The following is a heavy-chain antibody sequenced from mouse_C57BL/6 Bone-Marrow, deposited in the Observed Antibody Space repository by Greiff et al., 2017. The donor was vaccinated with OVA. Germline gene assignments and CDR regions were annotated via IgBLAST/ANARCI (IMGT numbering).Heavy chain of an antibody. Sequence: QVQLQQPGAELVRPGSSVKLSCKASGYTFTSYWLDWVKQRPGQGLEWIGNIYPSDSETHYNQKFKDKATLTVDKSSSTAYMQLSSLTSEDSAVYYCARYGGFDYWGQGTTLTVSS. CDR3: ARYGGFDY. CDR1: GYTFTSYW. J-gene: IGHJ2*01. CDR2: IYPSDSET. V-gene: IGHV1-61*01. D-gene: IGHD1-1*01.